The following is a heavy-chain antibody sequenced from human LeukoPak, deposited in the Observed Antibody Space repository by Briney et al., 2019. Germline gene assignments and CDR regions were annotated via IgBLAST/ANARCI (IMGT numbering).Heavy chain of an antibody. D-gene: IGHD3-16*01. CDR2: ISHTGGST. Sequence: AGGSLRLSCAASGFTFSSYAMSWVRQAPGKGLEWVSSISHTGGSTFYADSVKGRFTISRDISKNTLYLQMHSLRADDTAVYYCAKRGLLGGLSLYYFDYWGQGALVTVSS. CDR1: GFTFSSYA. J-gene: IGHJ4*02. V-gene: IGHV3-23*01. CDR3: AKRGLLGGLSLYYFDY.